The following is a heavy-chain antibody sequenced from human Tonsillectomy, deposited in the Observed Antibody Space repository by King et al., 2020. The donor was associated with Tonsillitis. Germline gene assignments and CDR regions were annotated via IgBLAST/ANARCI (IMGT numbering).Heavy chain of an antibody. CDR1: GFTFSSYA. CDR3: AKMGGDILTAYSTFDY. Sequence: VQLVESGGGLVQPGGSLRLSCAASGFTFSSYAMSWVRQAPGKGLEWVSVIYSGGSSTYYADSVKGRFTISRDNSKNTLYLQMNSLRAEDTAVYYCAKMGGDILTAYSTFDYWGQGTLVTVSS. J-gene: IGHJ4*02. V-gene: IGHV3-23*03. D-gene: IGHD3-9*01. CDR2: IYSGGSST.